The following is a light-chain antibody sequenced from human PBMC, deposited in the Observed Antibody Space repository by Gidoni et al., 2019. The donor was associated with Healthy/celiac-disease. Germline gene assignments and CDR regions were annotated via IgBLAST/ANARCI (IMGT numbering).Light chain of an antibody. CDR3: QQRSNWPQWT. Sequence: EIVLTPSPATLSLSPGERATHSCRATQSVSSYLAWYQQKPGQAPRLLIYDASNRATGIPARFSGSGSGTDFTLTISSLEPEDFAVYYCQQRSNWPQWTFGQGTKVEIK. J-gene: IGKJ1*01. CDR1: QSVSSY. V-gene: IGKV3-11*01. CDR2: DAS.